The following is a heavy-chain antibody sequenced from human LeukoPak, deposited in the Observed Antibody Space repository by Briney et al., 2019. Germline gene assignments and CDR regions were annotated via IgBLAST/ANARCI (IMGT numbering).Heavy chain of an antibody. CDR1: GFTFSSYD. CDR3: ARRAGYPVDYYYYGMDV. J-gene: IGHJ6*02. Sequence: GGSLRLSCAASGFTFSSYDMHWVRQAPGKGLEWVAVIWYDGSNKHYAYSVKGRFTISRDNSKNTLYLQMNSLRAEDTAVYYCARRAGYPVDYYYYGMDVWGQGTMVTVSS. CDR2: IWYDGSNK. D-gene: IGHD5-18*01. V-gene: IGHV3-33*01.